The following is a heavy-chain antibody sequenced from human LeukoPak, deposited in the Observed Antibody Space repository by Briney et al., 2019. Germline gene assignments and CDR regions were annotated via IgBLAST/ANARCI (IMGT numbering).Heavy chain of an antibody. D-gene: IGHD4-23*01. V-gene: IGHV3-74*01. CDR1: GFAFSSYW. CDR2: IKSDGSSA. Sequence: GGSLRLSCAASGFAFSSYWMHWVRQAPGKGLVWVSRIKSDGSSASYADSVKGRFTISRDNAKNTLYLQMNSLRTEDTAVYYCARGGYGGDGDSWGQGTLVTVSS. J-gene: IGHJ4*02. CDR3: ARGGYGGDGDS.